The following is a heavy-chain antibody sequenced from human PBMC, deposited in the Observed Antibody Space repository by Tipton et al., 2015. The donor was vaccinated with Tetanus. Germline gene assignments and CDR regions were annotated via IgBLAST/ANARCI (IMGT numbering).Heavy chain of an antibody. CDR2: IHHSGLA. V-gene: IGHV4-30-4*01. Sequence: GLVKPSETLSLTCTVSGGSMSNNYWSWIRQPPGKGLEWIAFIHHSGLAFSKPSLKSRVSISIDTSQNQFSLRLTSVTAADTAVYFCARNVCTVTNDAFDIWGHGTLVNVSS. CDR3: ARNVCTVTNDAFDI. J-gene: IGHJ3*02. D-gene: IGHD4-11*01. CDR1: GGSMSNNY.